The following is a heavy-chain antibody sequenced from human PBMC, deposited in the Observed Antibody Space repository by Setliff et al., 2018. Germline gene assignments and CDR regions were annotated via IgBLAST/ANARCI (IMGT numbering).Heavy chain of an antibody. CDR1: GFSISSASC. CDR3: ARRPPSYYYGMDV. CDR2: IYYGGST. Sequence: SETLSLTWNVSGFSISSASCWDWIRQSPGKGLEWIGYIYYGGSTNYNPSLNSRVAISVDTSENQFSLRLNSVTAADTAVYYCARRPPSYYYGMDVWGQGTTVTVSS. V-gene: IGHV4-61*01. J-gene: IGHJ6*02.